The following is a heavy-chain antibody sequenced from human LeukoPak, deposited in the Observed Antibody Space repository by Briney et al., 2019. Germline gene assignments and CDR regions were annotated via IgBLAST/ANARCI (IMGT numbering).Heavy chain of an antibody. V-gene: IGHV4-34*01. CDR2: TNHSGST. D-gene: IGHD5-18*01. CDR3: ARVTAYRRYFDL. Sequence: TSETLSLTCAVYGGSFSGYYWSWIRQPPGKGLEWIGETNHSGSTNYNPSLKSRVTISVDTSKNQFSLKLSSVTAADTAVYYCARVTAYRRYFDLWGRGTLVTVSS. J-gene: IGHJ2*01. CDR1: GGSFSGYY.